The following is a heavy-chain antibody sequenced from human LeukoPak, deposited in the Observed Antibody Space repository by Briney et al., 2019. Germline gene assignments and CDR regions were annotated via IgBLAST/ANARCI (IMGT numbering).Heavy chain of an antibody. D-gene: IGHD3-22*01. J-gene: IGHJ4*02. Sequence: SETLSLTCTVSGDSFSSVTDYWAWIRQPPGKGLEWIASGDYSGGTYYNPSLESRVAISADMSKNQFSLKLSSVTAADTAVYYCARDRLGYDSSGYSFDYWGQGTLVTVSS. CDR1: GDSFSSVTDY. CDR3: ARDRLGYDSSGYSFDY. CDR2: GDYSGGT. V-gene: IGHV4-39*07.